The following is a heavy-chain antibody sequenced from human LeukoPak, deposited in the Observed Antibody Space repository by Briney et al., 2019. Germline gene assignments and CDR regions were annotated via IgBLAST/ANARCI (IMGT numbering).Heavy chain of an antibody. CDR1: GFTFSSYS. Sequence: GGSLRLSCAASGFTFSSYSMNWVRQAPGKGLEWVSYISSSSTIYYADSVKGRFTISRDNAKNSLYLQMNSLRAEDTAVYYCARDSSGWYGHAPFDYWGQGTLVTVSS. CDR3: ARDSSGWYGHAPFDY. J-gene: IGHJ4*02. D-gene: IGHD6-19*01. V-gene: IGHV3-48*01. CDR2: ISSSSTI.